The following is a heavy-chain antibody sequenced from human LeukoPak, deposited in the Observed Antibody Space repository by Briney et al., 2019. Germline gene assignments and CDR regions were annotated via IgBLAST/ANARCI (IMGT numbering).Heavy chain of an antibody. J-gene: IGHJ4*02. V-gene: IGHV3-48*04. CDR2: IGGSSSPT. D-gene: IGHD4-23*01. Sequence: GGSLRLSCEASGLIFSDYFINWLRQAPGKGLEWVSSIGGSSSPTYYADSVKGRFTVSRDNAKSSLYLQMNSLRAEDTAVYFCARLRNVVNVHWGFFDYWGQGALVTVSS. CDR3: ARLRNVVNVHWGFFDY. CDR1: GLIFSDYF.